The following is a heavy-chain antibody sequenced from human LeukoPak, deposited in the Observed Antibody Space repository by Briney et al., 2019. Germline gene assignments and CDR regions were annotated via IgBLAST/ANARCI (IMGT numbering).Heavy chain of an antibody. CDR3: ARQFPDSSSPYYYYYMDV. J-gene: IGHJ6*03. Sequence: SETLSLTCAVSGYSISSGYYWGWIRQPPGKGLEWIGSIYHSGSTYYNPSLKSRVTISVDTSKNQFSLKLSSVTAADTAVYYCARQFPDSSSPYYYYYMDVWGKGTTVTVSS. D-gene: IGHD6-13*01. CDR2: IYHSGST. CDR1: GYSISSGYY. V-gene: IGHV4-38-2*01.